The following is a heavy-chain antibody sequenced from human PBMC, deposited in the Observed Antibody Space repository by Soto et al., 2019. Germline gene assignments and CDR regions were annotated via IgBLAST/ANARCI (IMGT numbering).Heavy chain of an antibody. D-gene: IGHD6-19*01. Sequence: QDQLVQSGAEVKKPGASVTVSCKASGYSLTNYGITWVRQAPGQALEWMGRISGFNGNTHYAQKLQGRVTMTTDPSTGAVYMALRSLRSADTAVYYCARDRGVAPPVAGNTHYYYSMDVWGKGTTVSVSS. J-gene: IGHJ6*03. CDR1: GYSLTNYG. CDR3: ARDRGVAPPVAGNTHYYYSMDV. V-gene: IGHV1-18*01. CDR2: ISGFNGNT.